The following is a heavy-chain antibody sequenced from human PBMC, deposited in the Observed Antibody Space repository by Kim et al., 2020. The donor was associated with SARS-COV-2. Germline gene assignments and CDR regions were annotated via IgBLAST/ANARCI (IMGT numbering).Heavy chain of an antibody. D-gene: IGHD1-1*01. CDR3: AHRRGWQQPGFDY. V-gene: IGHV2-5*01. J-gene: IGHJ4*02. Sequence: YTPSLKSRLTITMDTSKNQVVLTMTNVDPVDTATYYCAHRRGWQQPGFDYWGQGTLVTVSS.